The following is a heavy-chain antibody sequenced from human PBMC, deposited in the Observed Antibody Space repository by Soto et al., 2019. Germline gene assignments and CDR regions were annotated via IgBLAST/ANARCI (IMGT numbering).Heavy chain of an antibody. J-gene: IGHJ4*02. V-gene: IGHV4-34*01. CDR2: INHSGST. Sequence: QVQLQQWGAGLLKPSETLSLTCAVYGGSLSGYYWSWIRQPPGKGLEWIGEINHSGSTNYNPSLKRRVTISVDTSKNQFSLKLSSVTAADTAVYYCARGWGRIFDSWGQGTLVTVSS. CDR1: GGSLSGYY. CDR3: ARGWGRIFDS. D-gene: IGHD7-27*01.